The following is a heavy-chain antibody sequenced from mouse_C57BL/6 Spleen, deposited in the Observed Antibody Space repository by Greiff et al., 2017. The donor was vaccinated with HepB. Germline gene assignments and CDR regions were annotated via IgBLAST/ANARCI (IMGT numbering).Heavy chain of an antibody. CDR1: GFTFTDYY. CDR3: ARYTLARFDY. CDR2: IRNKANGYTT. Sequence: EVKLVESGGGLVQPGGSLSLSCAASGFTFTDYYMSWVRQPPGKALEWLGFIRNKANGYTTEYSASVKGRFTISRDNSQSILYLQMNALRAEDRATYYGARYTLARFDYWGQGTTLTVSS. V-gene: IGHV7-3*01. D-gene: IGHD6-1*01. J-gene: IGHJ2*01.